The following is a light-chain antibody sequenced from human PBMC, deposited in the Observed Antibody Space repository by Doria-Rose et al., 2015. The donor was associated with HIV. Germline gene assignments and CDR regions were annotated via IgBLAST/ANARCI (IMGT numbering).Light chain of an antibody. CDR1: SSDVGGYNY. V-gene: IGLV2-14*01. CDR2: EVS. Sequence: TISCTGPSSDVGGYNYVSWYQQHPGKAPKLMIYEVSNRPSGVPTRFSGSKSGNTASLTISGLQAEDEADYYCSSYTSSSTLVVFGGGTKLTVL. CDR3: SSYTSSSTLVV. J-gene: IGLJ2*01.